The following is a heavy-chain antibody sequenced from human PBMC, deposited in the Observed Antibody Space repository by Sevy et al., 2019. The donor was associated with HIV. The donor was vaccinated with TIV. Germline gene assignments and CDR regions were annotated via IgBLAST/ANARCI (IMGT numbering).Heavy chain of an antibody. Sequence: GGSLRLSCAASGFTFSSYGMHWVRQAPGKGLEWVAVISYDGSDKYYADSVKGRFTISRDNSKNTLYLQMNSLRAEDTAVYYCAKGQRWFGELPGLAFDIWGQGTIVTVSS. CDR2: ISYDGSDK. V-gene: IGHV3-30*18. CDR1: GFTFSSYG. J-gene: IGHJ3*02. D-gene: IGHD3-10*01. CDR3: AKGQRWFGELPGLAFDI.